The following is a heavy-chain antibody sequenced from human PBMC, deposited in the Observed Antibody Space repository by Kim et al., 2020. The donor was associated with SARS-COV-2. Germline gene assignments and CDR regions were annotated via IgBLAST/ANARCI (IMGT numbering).Heavy chain of an antibody. J-gene: IGHJ6*01. CDR2: ISYDGSNK. D-gene: IGHD6-19*01. CDR1: GFTFSSYA. Sequence: GGSLRLSCAASGFTFSSYAMHWVRQAPGKGLEWVAVISYDGSNKYYADSVKGRFTISRDNSKNTLYLQMNSLRAEDTAVYYCARDLTVAGHYYYYGMDV. V-gene: IGHV3-30*04. CDR3: ARDLTVAGHYYYYGMDV.